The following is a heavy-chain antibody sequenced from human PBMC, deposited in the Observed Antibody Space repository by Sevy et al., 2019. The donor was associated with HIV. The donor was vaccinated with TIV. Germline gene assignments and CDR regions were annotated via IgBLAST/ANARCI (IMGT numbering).Heavy chain of an antibody. CDR2: ISGSGGDT. V-gene: IGHV3-23*01. Sequence: EGSLRLSCAASGFTFRTYAMSWVRQAPGKELEWVSDISGSGGDTYYADSVKGRFTISRDNSKNTLYLQMSSLRAEDTAVYYCAKDAYYYDGSGYSMSQWCYGMDVWGQGTTVTVSS. CDR3: AKDAYYYDGSGYSMSQWCYGMDV. J-gene: IGHJ6*02. CDR1: GFTFRTYA. D-gene: IGHD3-22*01.